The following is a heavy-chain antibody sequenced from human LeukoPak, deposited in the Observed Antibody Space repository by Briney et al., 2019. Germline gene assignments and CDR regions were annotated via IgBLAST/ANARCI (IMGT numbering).Heavy chain of an antibody. Sequence: GGSLRLSCAASGFTFSSYAMSWVRQAPGKGLEWVSAISGSGGSTYYADSVKGRFTISRDNSENTLYLQMNSLRAEDTAVYYCAKDGGGYSSGWYFDAWGQGTLVTVSS. J-gene: IGHJ4*02. CDR1: GFTFSSYA. CDR2: ISGSGGST. CDR3: AKDGGGYSSGWYFDA. D-gene: IGHD6-19*01. V-gene: IGHV3-23*01.